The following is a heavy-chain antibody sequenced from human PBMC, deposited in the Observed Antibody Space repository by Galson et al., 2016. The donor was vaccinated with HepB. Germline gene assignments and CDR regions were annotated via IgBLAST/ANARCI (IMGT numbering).Heavy chain of an antibody. Sequence: SLRLSCAASGFTFTSHWMHWVRQAPGKGLEWVANINQGGGEKYYVDSVKGRFTISRDNSKNSLYLQMNSLRAEDTAVYYCANHRGWGPGTLVTVSS. J-gene: IGHJ4*02. CDR3: ANHRG. V-gene: IGHV3-7*03. D-gene: IGHD1-14*01. CDR2: INQGGGEK. CDR1: GFTFTSHW.